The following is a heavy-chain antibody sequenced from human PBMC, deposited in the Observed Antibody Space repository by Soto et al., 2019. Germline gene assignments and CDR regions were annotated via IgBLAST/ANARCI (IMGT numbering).Heavy chain of an antibody. V-gene: IGHV6-1*01. D-gene: IGHD3-16*01. CDR3: AREPTYMRGMSDAFDI. CDR2: TYYRSKWYN. J-gene: IGHJ3*02. Sequence: SQTLSLTCAISGDGVSSNSAAWNWIRQSPSRGLEWLGRTYYRSKWYNDYAVSVKSRITINPDTSKNQFSLQLNSVTPEDTAVYYCAREPTYMRGMSDAFDIWGQGTMVTVSS. CDR1: GDGVSSNSAA.